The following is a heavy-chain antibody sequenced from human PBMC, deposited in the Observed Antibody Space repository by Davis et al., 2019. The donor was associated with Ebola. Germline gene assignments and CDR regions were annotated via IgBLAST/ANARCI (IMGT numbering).Heavy chain of an antibody. CDR2: MNPDSGNT. CDR1: GYTFTSYD. V-gene: IGHV1-8*01. D-gene: IGHD2-2*02. Sequence: ASVKVSCKASGYTFTSYDINWVRQASGQGLEWMGWMNPDSGNTGYAQKFQGRVTMTRTTSIGTAFMELSSLTSEDTAIYYCVRGDRQCSSSSCYNYWGQGTLVTVSS. J-gene: IGHJ4*02. CDR3: VRGDRQCSSSSCYNY.